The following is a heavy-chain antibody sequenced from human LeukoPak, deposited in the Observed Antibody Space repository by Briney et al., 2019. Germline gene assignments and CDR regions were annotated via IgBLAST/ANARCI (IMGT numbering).Heavy chain of an antibody. D-gene: IGHD3-10*01. CDR1: GGSISIYY. J-gene: IGHJ6*02. CDR2: IYTSGST. CDR3: ARDYYGSGSYYNVVSYGMDV. V-gene: IGHV4-4*07. Sequence: SETLSLTCTVSGGSISIYYWSWIRQPAGKGLEWIGRIYTSGSTNYNPSLKSRVTMSVDTSKNQFSLKLSSVTAADTAVYYCARDYYGSGSYYNVVSYGMDVWGQGTTVTVSS.